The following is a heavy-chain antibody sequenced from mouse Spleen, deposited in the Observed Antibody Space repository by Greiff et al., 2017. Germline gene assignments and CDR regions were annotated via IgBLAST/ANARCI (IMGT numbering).Heavy chain of an antibody. CDR2: IDPSDSYT. J-gene: IGHJ2*01. Sequence: SGAELVKPGASVKLSCKASGYTFTSYWMQWVKQRPGQGLEWIGEIDPSDSYTNYNQKFKGKATLTVDTSSSTAYMQLSSLTSEDSAVYYCARGGYYSHFDYWGQGTTLTVSS. V-gene: IGHV1-50*01. CDR1: GYTFTSYW. D-gene: IGHD2-3*01. CDR3: ARGGYYSHFDY.